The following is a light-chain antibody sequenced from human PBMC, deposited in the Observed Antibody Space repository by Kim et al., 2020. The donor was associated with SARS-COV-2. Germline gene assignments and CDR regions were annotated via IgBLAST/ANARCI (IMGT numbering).Light chain of an antibody. CDR1: QSISNW. CDR2: AAS. Sequence: DIQMTQSPSTLSASVGDRVTITCRASQSISNWLAWYQQKPGRAPKLLISAASTLQGGVPSRFSGSGSETDFTLTISSLQPEDFATYFCQQSYITPFTFGHGTKVDIK. J-gene: IGKJ3*01. V-gene: IGKV1-39*01. CDR3: QQSYITPFT.